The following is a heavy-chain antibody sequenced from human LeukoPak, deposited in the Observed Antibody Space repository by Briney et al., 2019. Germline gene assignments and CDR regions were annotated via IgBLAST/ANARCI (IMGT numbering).Heavy chain of an antibody. J-gene: IGHJ3*02. Sequence: SETLSHTCTVSGGSISSYYWSWIRQPPGKGLEWIGYIYYSGSTNYNPSLKSRVTISVDTSKNQFSLKLSSVTAADTAVYYCARVVCSGSYWGNAFDIWGQGTMVTVSS. V-gene: IGHV4-59*01. D-gene: IGHD1-26*01. CDR3: ARVVCSGSYWGNAFDI. CDR1: GGSISSYY. CDR2: IYYSGST.